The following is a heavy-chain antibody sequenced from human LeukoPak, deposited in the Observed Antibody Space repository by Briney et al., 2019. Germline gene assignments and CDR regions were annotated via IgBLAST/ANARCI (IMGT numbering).Heavy chain of an antibody. CDR1: GYTFTNYA. CDR2: INPGNGDT. CDR3: ARERWHCRVNCYSVYYYALDV. D-gene: IGHD2-15*01. V-gene: IGHV1-3*01. J-gene: IGHJ6*02. Sequence: ASVTVSCTGSGYTFTNYADHWVRQAPGQRLEWLGWINPGNGDTKYSQNFQGRVTVTSDTSAATAYVELNSLTSEDTAVYYCARERWHCRVNCYSVYYYALDVWGQGTTVTVSS.